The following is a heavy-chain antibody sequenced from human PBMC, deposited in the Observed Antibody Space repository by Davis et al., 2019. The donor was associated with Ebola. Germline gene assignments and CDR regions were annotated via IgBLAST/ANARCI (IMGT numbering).Heavy chain of an antibody. J-gene: IGHJ5*02. CDR3: AREVSYCSGGSCDWFDP. D-gene: IGHD2-15*01. CDR1: GYTLTELS. CDR2: FDPEDGET. Sequence: AASVKVSCKVSGYTLTELSMHWVRQAPGKGLEWMGGFDPEDGETIYAQKFQGRVTITRDTSASTAYMELSSLRSEDTAVYYCAREVSYCSGGSCDWFDPWGQGTLVTVSS. V-gene: IGHV1-24*01.